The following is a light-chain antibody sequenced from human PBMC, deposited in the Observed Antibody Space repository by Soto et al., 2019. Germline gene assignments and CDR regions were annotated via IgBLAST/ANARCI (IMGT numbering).Light chain of an antibody. CDR3: HQYNTWLT. CDR1: QRVSSN. Sequence: EIVMTQSPATLSVSPGERATLSCRASQRVSSNLAWYQQKPGQAPRLLIYGASTRATGIPARFSGSGSGTEFTLTITSLQSEDLAVYYCHQYNTWLTFGGGTKVEIK. V-gene: IGKV3-15*01. J-gene: IGKJ4*01. CDR2: GAS.